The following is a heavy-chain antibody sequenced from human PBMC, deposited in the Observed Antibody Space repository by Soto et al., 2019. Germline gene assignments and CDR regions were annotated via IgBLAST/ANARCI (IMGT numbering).Heavy chain of an antibody. CDR2: IGGSGASI. CDR3: ARSVRPLSSFDS. V-gene: IGHV3-23*01. D-gene: IGHD3-10*01. Sequence: GGSLRISCAASGFPFSAFAMNWVRQAPGKGLEWVSGIGGSGASIYYADSVKGRFSISRDNFKNTVYLQMNSLRDEDTGVYYCARSVRPLSSFDSWGQGTLVTVSS. CDR1: GFPFSAFA. J-gene: IGHJ5*01.